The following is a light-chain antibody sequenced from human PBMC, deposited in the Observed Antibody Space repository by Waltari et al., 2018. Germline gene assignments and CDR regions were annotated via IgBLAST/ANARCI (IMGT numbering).Light chain of an antibody. CDR2: GVS. CDR1: QSVSSSY. J-gene: IGKJ3*01. V-gene: IGKV3-20*01. Sequence: EIVLTQSPGTLSLSPGDRATLSCRASQSVSSSYLAWYQQKPGQAPRLLMYGVSYRAAGIPDRVSGSGSGTDFTLTISRLEPEDFAVYYCQQYGGSPPFTFGPGTKVDI. CDR3: QQYGGSPPFT.